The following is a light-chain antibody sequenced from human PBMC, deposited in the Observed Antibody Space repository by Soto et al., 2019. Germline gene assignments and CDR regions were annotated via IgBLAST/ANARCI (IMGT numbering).Light chain of an antibody. J-gene: IGKJ4*01. CDR1: QDIGNL. Sequence: DLQMTQSPSSVAASVGDRVILTCRASQDIGNLLAWYQQKPGKAPKLLIYFGSNLQTGVPSRFSGSESGTDFTLTISSLQPEDLATYYCQQADSFPLTFGRGTRVEIK. CDR2: FGS. CDR3: QQADSFPLT. V-gene: IGKV1-12*01.